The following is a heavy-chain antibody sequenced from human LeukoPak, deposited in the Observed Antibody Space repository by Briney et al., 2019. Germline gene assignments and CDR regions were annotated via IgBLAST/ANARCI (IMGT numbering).Heavy chain of an antibody. CDR3: GXXXXXXXYXXXXV. CDR2: IYYSGST. CDR1: GYY. J-gene: IGHJ6*03. Sequence: GYYWSWIRQPPGKGLEWIGSIYYSGSTYYNPSLKSRVTISVDTSKNQFSLKLRSVTAADTAVDYCGXXXXXXXYXXXXVWGKGXTXTISS. V-gene: IGHV4-39*01.